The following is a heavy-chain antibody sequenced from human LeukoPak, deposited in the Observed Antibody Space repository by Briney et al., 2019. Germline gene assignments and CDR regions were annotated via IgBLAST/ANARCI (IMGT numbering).Heavy chain of an antibody. Sequence: PGGSLRLSCAASGFTFSYYEMNWVRQAPGKGLEWVSGISGSGGTTYYADSVKGRFTISRDNPKNTLYLQMNGLRAEDTAVYYCARRVVAGQTYYFDFWGQGTLVTVSS. CDR2: ISGSGGTT. J-gene: IGHJ4*02. CDR3: ARRVVAGQTYYFDF. D-gene: IGHD6-19*01. V-gene: IGHV3-23*01. CDR1: GFTFSYYE.